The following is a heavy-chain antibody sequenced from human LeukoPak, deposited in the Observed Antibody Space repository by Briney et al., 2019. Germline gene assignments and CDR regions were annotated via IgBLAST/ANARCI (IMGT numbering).Heavy chain of an antibody. CDR2: INSDGSST. CDR1: GFTFSSYW. J-gene: IGHJ4*02. Sequence: QTGGSLRLSCAASGFTFSSYWMHWVRQAPGKGLVWVSRINSDGSSTSYADSVKGRFTISRDNAKNTLYLQMNSLRAEDTAVCYCARDRSWELPDYWGQGTLVTVSS. V-gene: IGHV3-74*01. CDR3: ARDRSWELPDY. D-gene: IGHD1-26*01.